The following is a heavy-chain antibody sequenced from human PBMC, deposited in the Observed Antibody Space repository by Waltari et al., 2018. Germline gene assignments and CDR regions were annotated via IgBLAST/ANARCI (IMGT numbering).Heavy chain of an antibody. CDR3: ARVPYSSSSVNWFDP. CDR1: GGSFSGYY. D-gene: IGHD6-6*01. J-gene: IGHJ5*02. Sequence: QVQLQQWGAGLLKPSETLSLTCAVYGGSFSGYYWRWIRQPPGKGLEWSGEINHSGSTNYNPSLKSRVTISVDTSKNQFSLKLSSVTAADTAVYYCARVPYSSSSVNWFDPWGQGTLVTVSS. V-gene: IGHV4-34*01. CDR2: INHSGST.